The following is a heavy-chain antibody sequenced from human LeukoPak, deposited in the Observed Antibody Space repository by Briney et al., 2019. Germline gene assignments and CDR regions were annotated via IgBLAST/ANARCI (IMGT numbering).Heavy chain of an antibody. CDR3: ARVSRFYYDSSGDFDY. Sequence: VASVKFSCKASGYTFTDYYMHWVRQAPGQGLEWMGWITPNSGATKYAQKFRGRVSMTRDTSINTAYMELSRLRSDDTAIYYCARVSRFYYDSSGDFDYWGQGTLVTVSS. D-gene: IGHD3-22*01. CDR2: ITPNSGAT. CDR1: GYTFTDYY. J-gene: IGHJ4*02. V-gene: IGHV1-2*02.